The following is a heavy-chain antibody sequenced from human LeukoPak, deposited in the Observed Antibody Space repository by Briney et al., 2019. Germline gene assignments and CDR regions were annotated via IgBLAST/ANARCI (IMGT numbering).Heavy chain of an antibody. CDR3: ARGRWLQKYFDY. CDR2: INHSGST. V-gene: IGHV4-34*01. Sequence: SETLSLTCAVYGGSFSGYYWSWIRQPPGKGLEWIGEINHSGSTNYNPSLKSRVTISVDMSKNQFSLKLSSVTAADTAVYYCARGRWLQKYFDYWGQGTLVTVSS. J-gene: IGHJ4*02. CDR1: GGSFSGYY. D-gene: IGHD5-24*01.